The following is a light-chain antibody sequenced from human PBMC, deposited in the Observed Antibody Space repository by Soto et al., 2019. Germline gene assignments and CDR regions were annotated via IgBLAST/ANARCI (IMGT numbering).Light chain of an antibody. CDR1: SSNIGSNT. Sequence: VLTQPPSASGTPGQRVTISCSGSSSNIGSNTVNWYQQLPGTAPKLLIYSNNQRPSGVPDRFSGSKSGTSASLAISGLQSEDEADYYCAAWDDSLNGRVFGGGTKVTVL. CDR3: AAWDDSLNGRV. V-gene: IGLV1-44*01. J-gene: IGLJ2*01. CDR2: SNN.